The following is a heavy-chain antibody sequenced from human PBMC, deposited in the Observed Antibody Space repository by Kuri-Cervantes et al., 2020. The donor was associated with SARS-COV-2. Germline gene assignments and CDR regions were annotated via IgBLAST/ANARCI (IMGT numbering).Heavy chain of an antibody. CDR2: INSDGSST. Sequence: ESLKISCAASGFTFSSYWMHWVRQAPGKGLVWVSRINSDGSSTSYADSVKGRFTVSRDNAKNTLYLQMNSLRAEDTAVYYCARDDGYCSSTSCYSYPLDAFDIWGQGTMVTVSS. D-gene: IGHD2-2*01. CDR1: GFTFSSYW. J-gene: IGHJ3*02. V-gene: IGHV3-74*01. CDR3: ARDDGYCSSTSCYSYPLDAFDI.